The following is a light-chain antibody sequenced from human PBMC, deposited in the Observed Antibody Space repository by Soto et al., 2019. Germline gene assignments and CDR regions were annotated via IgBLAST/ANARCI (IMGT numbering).Light chain of an antibody. CDR1: SSDIGGYDY. J-gene: IGLJ3*02. CDR2: EVS. Sequence: QSVLTQPPSASGSPGQSVTISCTGTSSDIGGYDYVSWYQQHPGKAPKLIIYEVSKRPSGVPDRFSGSKSVNTASLTVSGLPAEDEADYYCSSYAGSNNLVFAGGTKLTVL. V-gene: IGLV2-8*01. CDR3: SSYAGSNNLV.